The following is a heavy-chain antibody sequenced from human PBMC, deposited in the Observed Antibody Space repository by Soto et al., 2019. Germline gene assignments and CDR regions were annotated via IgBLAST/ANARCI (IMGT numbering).Heavy chain of an antibody. V-gene: IGHV4-31*03. CDR3: ARGDSQVSSVFDY. J-gene: IGHJ4*02. CDR1: GGPFPSGGYY. CDR2: IYYNGDT. D-gene: IGHD3-16*01. Sequence: SETLSLTCSVSGGPFPSGGYYWSWIRQEPGKGLEWIGYIYYNGDTSYNPSLRSRVTISADTSKAQFSLRLRSVTSADTAVYYCARGDSQVSSVFDYWGQGMLVTVSS.